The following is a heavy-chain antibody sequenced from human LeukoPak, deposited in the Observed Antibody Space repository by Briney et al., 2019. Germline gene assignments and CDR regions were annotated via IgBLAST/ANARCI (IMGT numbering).Heavy chain of an antibody. V-gene: IGHV3-30-3*01. CDR2: ISYDGSNK. CDR3: ARDLKQWLGPYYGMDV. Sequence: GGSLRLSCAASGFTFSSYAMHWVRQAPGKGLEWVAVISYDGSNKYYADSVKGRFTISRDNSKNTLYLQMNSLRAEDTAVYYCARDLKQWLGPYYGMDVWGQGTTVTVSS. J-gene: IGHJ6*02. D-gene: IGHD6-19*01. CDR1: GFTFSSYA.